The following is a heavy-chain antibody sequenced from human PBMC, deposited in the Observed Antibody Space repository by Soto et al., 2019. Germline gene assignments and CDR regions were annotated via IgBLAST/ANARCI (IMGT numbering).Heavy chain of an antibody. Sequence: GGSLRLSCAASGFTFSSYGMSWVRQAPGKGLEWVSTISSSGGSTYYADSVKGRFTISRDNSKNTLYLQMNSLRAEDTALYYCAKSPGYCSSTSCYEVGWFDPWGQGTLVTVSS. CDR1: GFTFSSYG. D-gene: IGHD2-2*01. CDR2: ISSSGGST. J-gene: IGHJ5*02. CDR3: AKSPGYCSSTSCYEVGWFDP. V-gene: IGHV3-23*01.